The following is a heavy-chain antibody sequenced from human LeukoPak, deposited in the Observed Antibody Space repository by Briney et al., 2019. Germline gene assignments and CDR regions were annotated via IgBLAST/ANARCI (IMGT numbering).Heavy chain of an antibody. CDR2: FDPEDGET. Sequence: GASVKVSCKVSGYTLTELSMHWVRQAPGKGLEWMGGFDPEDGETIYAQKFQGRVTMTEDTSTDTAYMELSSLRSEDTAVYYCATAARNYGYYYFDYWGQGTLVIVSS. J-gene: IGHJ4*02. CDR3: ATAARNYGYYYFDY. CDR1: GYTLTELS. D-gene: IGHD4-17*01. V-gene: IGHV1-24*01.